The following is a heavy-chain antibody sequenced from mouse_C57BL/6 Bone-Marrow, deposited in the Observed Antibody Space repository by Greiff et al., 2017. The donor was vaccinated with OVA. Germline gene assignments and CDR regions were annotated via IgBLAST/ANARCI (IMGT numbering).Heavy chain of an antibody. J-gene: IGHJ2*01. Sequence: VQLQQSGPGLVQPSQSLSITCTVSGFSLTSYGVHWVRQSPGKGLEWLGVIWSGGSTDYNAAFISRLSISKDNSKSQVFFKMNSLQADDTAIYYCARNRLATVVATDFDYWGQGTTLTVSS. V-gene: IGHV2-2*01. CDR3: ARNRLATVVATDFDY. CDR2: IWSGGST. D-gene: IGHD1-1*01. CDR1: GFSLTSYG.